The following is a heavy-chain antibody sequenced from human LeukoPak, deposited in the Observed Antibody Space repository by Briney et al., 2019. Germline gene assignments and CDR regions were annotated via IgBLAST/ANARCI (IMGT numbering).Heavy chain of an antibody. CDR1: RFTFRRYA. Sequence: GGSQTLLCAAWRFTFRRYAMNCVRHAPGRGLVYVSVMSSNGGSTFYAISVRGRFNISRDNSKHTLYAQMDSLRGEDMGVYYFARDCYCGYDFNCPWDYWGQGTVVSVSS. CDR3: ARDCYCGYDFNCPWDY. V-gene: IGHV3-64*01. CDR2: MSSNGGST. J-gene: IGHJ4*02. D-gene: IGHD5-12*01.